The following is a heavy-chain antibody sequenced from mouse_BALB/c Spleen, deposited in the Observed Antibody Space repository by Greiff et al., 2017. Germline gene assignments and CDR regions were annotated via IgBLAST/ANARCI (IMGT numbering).Heavy chain of an antibody. J-gene: IGHJ3*01. V-gene: IGHV14-3*02. CDR1: GFNIKDTY. CDR2: IDPANGNT. CDR3: ARWDYYGYTY. Sequence: VQLKESGAELVKPGASVKLSCTASGFNIKDTYMHWVKQRPEQGLEWIGRIDPANGNTKYDPKFQGKATITTDTSSKTAYLQLSSLPSEDTAVYYCARWDYYGYTYWGQGTLVTVSA. D-gene: IGHD1-2*01.